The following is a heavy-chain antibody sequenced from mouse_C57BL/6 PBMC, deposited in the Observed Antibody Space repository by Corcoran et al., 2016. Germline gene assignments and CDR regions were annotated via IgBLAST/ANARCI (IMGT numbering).Heavy chain of an antibody. Sequence: EVQLQQSGPELVKPGASVKISCTASGYTFTDYYMNWVKQSHGKSLEWIGDINPNNGGTSYNQKFKGKATLTVDKSSSTAYMELRSLTSEDSAVYYCASGLGRDWGQGTTLTVSS. CDR2: INPNNGGT. J-gene: IGHJ2*01. D-gene: IGHD4-1*01. CDR1: GYTFTDYY. V-gene: IGHV1-26*01. CDR3: ASGLGRD.